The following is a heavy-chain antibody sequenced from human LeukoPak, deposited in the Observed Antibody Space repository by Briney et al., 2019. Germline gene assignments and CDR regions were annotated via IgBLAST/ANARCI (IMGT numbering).Heavy chain of an antibody. CDR1: GGTFSRYA. CDR3: ARVVGLTGYSSSWYSGYYYYMDV. Sequence: GASVRVSCKASGGTFSRYAISWVRQAPRQGLEWMGGVIPIFGTTNYAQKFQDRVTITADKSTSTAYMELSSLRSEDTAVYYCARVVGLTGYSSSWYSGYYYYMDVWGKGTTVTVSS. D-gene: IGHD6-13*01. V-gene: IGHV1-69*06. J-gene: IGHJ6*03. CDR2: VIPIFGTT.